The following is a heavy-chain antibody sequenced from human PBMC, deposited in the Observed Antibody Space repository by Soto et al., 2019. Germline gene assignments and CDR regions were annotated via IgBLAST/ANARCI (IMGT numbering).Heavy chain of an antibody. D-gene: IGHD3-10*01. CDR2: IYYTGTT. CDR1: GGSISTSYYY. Sequence: SETLSLTCTVSGGSISTSYYYWGWIRQSPGKGLEWIGAIYYTGTTYYNPPLQSRATISVDTSKNQFSLKMSSVTAADTAVYSGASRAGAFAYYRAVGGKGPTVPVSS. CDR3: ASRAGAFAYYRAV. V-gene: IGHV4-39*01. J-gene: IGHJ6*03.